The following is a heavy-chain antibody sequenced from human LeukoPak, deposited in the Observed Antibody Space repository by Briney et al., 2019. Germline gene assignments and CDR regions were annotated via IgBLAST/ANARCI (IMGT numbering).Heavy chain of an antibody. Sequence: GGSLRLSCAASGFTFSTYWMHWVRQAPGMGLVWVSRINSNGSSTSYADSVKGRFTISRDNAKNTLYLQMNNLRAEDTAVYCCARDRGYAFDIWGQGTMVTVSS. D-gene: IGHD5-12*01. J-gene: IGHJ3*02. CDR3: ARDRGYAFDI. CDR2: INSNGSST. V-gene: IGHV3-74*01. CDR1: GFTFSTYW.